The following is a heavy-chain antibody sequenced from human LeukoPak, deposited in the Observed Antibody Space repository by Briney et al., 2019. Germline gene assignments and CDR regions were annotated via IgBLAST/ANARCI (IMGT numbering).Heavy chain of an antibody. D-gene: IGHD3-22*01. Sequence: GASVKVSCKASGYTFTSYGISWVRQAPGQGLEWMGWISAYNGNTNYAQKLQGRVTLTTDTSTNTAYMELGSLMSDDTAVYYCARYRLSDSPINWFDPWGQGTLVTVSS. V-gene: IGHV1-18*01. CDR3: ARYRLSDSPINWFDP. CDR2: ISAYNGNT. J-gene: IGHJ5*02. CDR1: GYTFTSYG.